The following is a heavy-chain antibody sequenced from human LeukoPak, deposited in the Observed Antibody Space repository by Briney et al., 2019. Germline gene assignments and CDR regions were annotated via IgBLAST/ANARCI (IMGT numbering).Heavy chain of an antibody. CDR3: ARIFTNYYGSGSFDY. D-gene: IGHD3-10*01. CDR2: IYYSGST. Sequence: SETLSLTCTVSGGSISSGDYYWSWIRQPPGKGLEWIGYIYYSGSTYCNPSLKSRVTISVDTSKNQFSLKLSSVTAADTAVHYCARIFTNYYGSGSFDYWGQGTLVTVSS. CDR1: GGSISSGDYY. V-gene: IGHV4-30-4*01. J-gene: IGHJ4*02.